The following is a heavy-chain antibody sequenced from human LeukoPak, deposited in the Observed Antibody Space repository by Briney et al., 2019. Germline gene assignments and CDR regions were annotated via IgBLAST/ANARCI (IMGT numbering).Heavy chain of an antibody. Sequence: GGSLRLSCAASGFIFSSYWMSWVRKPPGKGLEWVANIKQDRREKYFVDSVKGRFTVFRDNAKNTLYLQMNSLRAEDTAVYYCVRVDSSGWWSFDYWGQGTLVTVSS. CDR2: IKQDRREK. CDR1: GFIFSSYW. J-gene: IGHJ4*02. D-gene: IGHD6-19*01. V-gene: IGHV3-7*02. CDR3: VRVDSSGWWSFDY.